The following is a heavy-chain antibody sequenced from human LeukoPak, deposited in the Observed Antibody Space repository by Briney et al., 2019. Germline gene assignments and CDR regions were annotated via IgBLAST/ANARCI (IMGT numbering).Heavy chain of an antibody. D-gene: IGHD6-19*01. CDR2: ISAYNGNT. J-gene: IGHJ4*02. V-gene: IGHV1-18*01. CDR1: GYTFTSYG. Sequence: ASVKVSCKASGYTFTSYGISWVRQAPGQGLEWTGWISAYNGNTNYAQKFQGRVTMTRDMSTSTVYMELSSLRSEDTAVYYCATRGGAVAARFDYWGQGTLVTVSS. CDR3: ATRGGAVAARFDY.